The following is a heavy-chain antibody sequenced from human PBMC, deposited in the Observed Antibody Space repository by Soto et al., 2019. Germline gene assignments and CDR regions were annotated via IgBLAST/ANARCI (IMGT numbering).Heavy chain of an antibody. CDR3: AREGPSYYEWDFDY. J-gene: IGHJ4*02. CDR1: GFTFSSYS. Sequence: GGSLRLSCAASGFTFSSYSMNWVRQAPGKGLEWVSSISSSSSYIYYADSVKGRFTISRDNAKNSLYLQMNSLRAEDTAVYYCAREGPSYYEWDFDYWGQGTLVTVSS. D-gene: IGHD1-26*01. V-gene: IGHV3-21*01. CDR2: ISSSSSYI.